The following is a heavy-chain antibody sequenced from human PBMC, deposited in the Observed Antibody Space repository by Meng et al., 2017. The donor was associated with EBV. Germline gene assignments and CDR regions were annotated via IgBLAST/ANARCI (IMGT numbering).Heavy chain of an antibody. CDR2: VHYTGST. J-gene: IGHJ5*02. D-gene: IGHD6-19*01. V-gene: IGHV4-39*01. CDR1: GDSISSFYY. Sequence: QLQLRESGAGQVKPSETLSLTCTVPGDSISSFYYWGWIRQPPGRGLEWIGSVHYTGSTYYSPSLKSRVTVSVDTSKNQFSLRLTSVTAADTAVYYCARPFPSWQSPRLDPFGAWGQGTLGTVAS. CDR3: ARPFPSWQSPRLDPFGA.